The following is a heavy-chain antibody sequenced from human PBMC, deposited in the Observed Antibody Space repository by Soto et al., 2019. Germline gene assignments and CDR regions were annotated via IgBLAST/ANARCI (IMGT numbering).Heavy chain of an antibody. Sequence: KSSETLSLTCSVSGASITNYYWTWIRQSPGKGLEWIGYIYYGGTSNYNSSLKGRVTVSVDMSTNQFSLTLNSVTAADTAVYYCAMYYGHGQDYWGQGTLVTSPQ. J-gene: IGHJ4*02. CDR3: AMYYGHGQDY. CDR1: GASITNYY. D-gene: IGHD3-10*01. V-gene: IGHV4-59*01. CDR2: IYYGGTS.